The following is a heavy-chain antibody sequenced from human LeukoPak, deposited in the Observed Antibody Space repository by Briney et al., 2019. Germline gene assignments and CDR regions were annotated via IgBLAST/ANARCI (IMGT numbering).Heavy chain of an antibody. Sequence: GGSLRLSCAASGFTVSSNYMSWVRQAPGKGLEWLSVIYVGGSTFYADSVKGRFTISRDNSKNTLYLQMNSLRADDTAVYYCARDYRNAGVFDYWGQGTLVTVSS. CDR2: IYVGGST. CDR3: ARDYRNAGVFDY. D-gene: IGHD1-26*01. CDR1: GFTVSSNY. V-gene: IGHV3-53*01. J-gene: IGHJ4*02.